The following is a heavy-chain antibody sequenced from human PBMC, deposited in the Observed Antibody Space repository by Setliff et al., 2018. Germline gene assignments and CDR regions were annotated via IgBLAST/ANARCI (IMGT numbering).Heavy chain of an antibody. D-gene: IGHD3-10*01. CDR3: ARDQGYYGSGSLDSYYYYYGMDV. CDR2: IYYSGST. J-gene: IGHJ6*02. CDR1: GGSISSGDYY. V-gene: IGHV4-30-4*08. Sequence: SETLSLTCTVSGGSISSGDYYWSWIRQPPGKGLEWIGYIYYSGSTYYNPSLKSRVTISVDTSKNQFSLKLSSVTAADTAVYYCARDQGYYGSGSLDSYYYYYGMDVWGQGTTGTVS.